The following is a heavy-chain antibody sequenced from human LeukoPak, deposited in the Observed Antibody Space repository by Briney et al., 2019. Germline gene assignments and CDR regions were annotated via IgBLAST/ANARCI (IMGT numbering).Heavy chain of an antibody. CDR3: ARTLYISSSGAFDI. Sequence: PSETLSLTCTVSGGSISSYYWSWIRQPPGKGLEWIGYIYYSGSTNYNPSLKSRVTISVDTSKNQFSLKLSSVTAADTAVYYCARTLYISSSGAFDIWGQGTMVTVSS. D-gene: IGHD6-13*01. CDR1: GGSISSYY. CDR2: IYYSGST. V-gene: IGHV4-59*12. J-gene: IGHJ3*02.